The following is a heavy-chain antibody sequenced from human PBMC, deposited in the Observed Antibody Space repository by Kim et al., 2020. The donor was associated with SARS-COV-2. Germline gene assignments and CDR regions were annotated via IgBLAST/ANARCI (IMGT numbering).Heavy chain of an antibody. V-gene: IGHV1-3*01. CDR3: ARVYCSSTSCQYYFDY. CDR2: INAGNGIA. J-gene: IGHJ4*02. CDR1: GYTFSDYA. D-gene: IGHD2-2*01. Sequence: ASVKVSCKASGYTFSDYAIHWARQAPGQRPEWMGWINAGNGIAKYSQKFQDRVTITRDTSANTAYMEVSSLRSEDTAVYYCARVYCSSTSCQYYFDYWGQGTQVTVSS.